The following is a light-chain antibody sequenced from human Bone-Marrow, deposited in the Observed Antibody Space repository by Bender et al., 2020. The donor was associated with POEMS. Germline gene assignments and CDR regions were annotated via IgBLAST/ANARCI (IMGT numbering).Light chain of an antibody. J-gene: IGLJ2*01. CDR1: NIGSKS. CDR3: QAWDTSSVV. Sequence: SYVLTQPPSVSVAPGQTAWITCGKNNIGSKSVHWYQQQPGQAPVLVIYEDNKRPSGIPERFSGSNSGNIATLTISGTQALDEADYYCQAWDTSSVVFGGGTKLTVL. CDR2: EDN. V-gene: IGLV3-21*02.